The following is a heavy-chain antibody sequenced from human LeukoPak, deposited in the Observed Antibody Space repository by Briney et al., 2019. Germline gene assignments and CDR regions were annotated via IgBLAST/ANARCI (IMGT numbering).Heavy chain of an antibody. Sequence: SVKVSCKASGGTFSSYAISWVRQAPGQGLEWMGGIIPIFGTANYAQKFQGRVTITADESTSTAYMELSSLRSEDTAVYYCARSPSYSGSSNWFDPWGQGTLVTVSS. CDR3: ARSPSYSGSSNWFDP. CDR1: GGTFSSYA. CDR2: IIPIFGTA. V-gene: IGHV1-69*13. J-gene: IGHJ5*02. D-gene: IGHD1-26*01.